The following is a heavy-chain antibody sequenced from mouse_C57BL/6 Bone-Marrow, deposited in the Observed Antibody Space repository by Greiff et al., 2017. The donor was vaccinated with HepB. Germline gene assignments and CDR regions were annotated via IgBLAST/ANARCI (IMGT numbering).Heavy chain of an antibody. D-gene: IGHD1-1*01. J-gene: IGHJ4*01. CDR2: ISSGGSYT. CDR1: GFTFSSYG. Sequence: EVQRVESGGDLVKPGGSLKLSCAASGFTFSSYGMSWVRQTPDKRLEWVATISSGGSYTYYPDSVKGRFTISRDNAKNTLYLQMSSLKSEDTAMYYCARDGVDAMDYWGQGTSVTVSS. CDR3: ARDGVDAMDY. V-gene: IGHV5-6*01.